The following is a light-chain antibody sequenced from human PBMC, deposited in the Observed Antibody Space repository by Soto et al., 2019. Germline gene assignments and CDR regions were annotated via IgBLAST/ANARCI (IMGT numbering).Light chain of an antibody. CDR3: ASYPNSITYV. CDR1: NSDVGGYNY. Sequence: QSALTQPASVSGSPGQSITISCTGTNSDVGGYNYVSWYQQHPGKAPKLLIYDVSSRPSGLSNRFSASKSGNTASLIISGLQAEDVADYYCASYPNSITYVFGSGTKLTVL. J-gene: IGLJ1*01. CDR2: DVS. V-gene: IGLV2-14*03.